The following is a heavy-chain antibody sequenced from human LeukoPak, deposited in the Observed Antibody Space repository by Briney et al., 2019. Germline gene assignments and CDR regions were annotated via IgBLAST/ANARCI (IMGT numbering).Heavy chain of an antibody. D-gene: IGHD3-22*01. V-gene: IGHV3-7*01. Sequence: GGSLRLSCAASGFMFSEYGMHWVRQAPGKGLEWVANIHQHGSKENYVDSVKGRFTISRDNAKNSIYLQMNSLRAEDTAVYYCARGRFYLDNSGYSSFYYWGQGTLVTVSS. CDR1: GFMFSEYG. CDR2: IHQHGSKE. CDR3: ARGRFYLDNSGYSSFYY. J-gene: IGHJ4*02.